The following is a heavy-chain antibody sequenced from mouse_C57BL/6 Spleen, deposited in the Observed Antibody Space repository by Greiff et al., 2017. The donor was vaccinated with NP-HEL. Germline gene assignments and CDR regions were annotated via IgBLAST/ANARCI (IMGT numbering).Heavy chain of an antibody. J-gene: IGHJ3*01. V-gene: IGHV5-6*01. Sequence: EVQGVESGGDLVKPGGSLKLSCAASGFTFSSYGMSWVRQTPDKRLEWVATISSGGSYTYYPDSVKGRFTISRDNAKNTLYLQMSSLKSEDTAMYYCARIYYDSLAYWGQGTLVTVSA. CDR3: ARIYYDSLAY. D-gene: IGHD2-4*01. CDR2: ISSGGSYT. CDR1: GFTFSSYG.